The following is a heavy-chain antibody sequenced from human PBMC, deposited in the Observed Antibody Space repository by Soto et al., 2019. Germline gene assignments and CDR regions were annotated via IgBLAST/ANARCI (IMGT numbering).Heavy chain of an antibody. CDR3: ARDTSFMGMDV. Sequence: SETLSLTCTVSGGSISSYYWRWIRQPPGKGLEWIGYIYYSGSTNYNPSLKSRVTISVDTSKNQFSLKLSSVTAADTAVYYCARDTSFMGMDVWGQGTTVTVSS. CDR1: GGSISSYY. CDR2: IYYSGST. V-gene: IGHV4-59*01. J-gene: IGHJ6*02. D-gene: IGHD1-26*01.